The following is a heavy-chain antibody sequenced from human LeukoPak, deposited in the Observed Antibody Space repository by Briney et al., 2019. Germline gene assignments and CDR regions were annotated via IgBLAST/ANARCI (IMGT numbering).Heavy chain of an antibody. CDR1: GYTFTSYA. CDR2: INTNTGNP. V-gene: IGHV7-4-1*02. D-gene: IGHD3-22*01. CDR3: ARDSLGVGMPYYDSSGYPDDAFDI. J-gene: IGHJ3*02. Sequence: ASVKVSCKASGYTFTSYAMNWVRQAPGQGLEWMGWINTNTGNPTYAQGFTGRFVFSLDTSVSTAYLQISSLKAEDTAVYYCARDSLGVGMPYYDSSGYPDDAFDIWGQGTMVTVSS.